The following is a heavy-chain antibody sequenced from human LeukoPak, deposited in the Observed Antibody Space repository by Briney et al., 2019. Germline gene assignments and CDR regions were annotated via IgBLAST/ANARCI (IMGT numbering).Heavy chain of an antibody. V-gene: IGHV1-18*01. CDR2: ISAYNGNT. D-gene: IGHD1-14*01. J-gene: IGHJ5*02. CDR1: GYTFTSYA. Sequence: GASVKVSCKASGYTFTSYAMHWVRQAPGQRLEWMGWISAYNGNTNYAQKLQGRVTMTTDTSTSTAYMELRSLRSDDTAVYYCARELEPLLGWFDPWGQGTLVTVSS. CDR3: ARELEPLLGWFDP.